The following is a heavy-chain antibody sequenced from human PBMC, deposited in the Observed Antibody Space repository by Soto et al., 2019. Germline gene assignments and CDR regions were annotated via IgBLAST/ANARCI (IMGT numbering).Heavy chain of an antibody. Sequence: QAQLVESGGGVVQPGRSLRLSCVASGMTFSSYGMHWVRQAPGKGLEWVAIIWYDGSNKYYADSVKGRFTISRDNSKNTLYLQMNSLRVEDTAVYYCARDYGSGMDVWGQGTTVTVSS. D-gene: IGHD3-10*01. CDR3: ARDYGSGMDV. CDR1: GMTFSSYG. V-gene: IGHV3-33*01. CDR2: IWYDGSNK. J-gene: IGHJ6*02.